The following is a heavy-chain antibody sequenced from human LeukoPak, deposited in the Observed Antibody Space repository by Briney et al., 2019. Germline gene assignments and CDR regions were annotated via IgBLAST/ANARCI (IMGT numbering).Heavy chain of an antibody. V-gene: IGHV3-11*01. D-gene: IGHD2-2*01. CDR3: AKRSTTNAFDI. CDR2: ISSSGSTI. CDR1: GFTFSDYY. Sequence: PGGSLRLSCAASGFTFSDYYMSWIRQAPGKGLEWVSYISSSGSTIYYADSVKGRFTISRDNSKNTLYLQMNSLRAEDTAAYYCAKRSTTNAFDIWGQGTMVTVSS. J-gene: IGHJ3*02.